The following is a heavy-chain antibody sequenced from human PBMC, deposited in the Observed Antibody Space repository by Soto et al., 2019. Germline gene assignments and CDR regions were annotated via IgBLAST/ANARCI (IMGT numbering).Heavy chain of an antibody. J-gene: IGHJ6*03. CDR3: ASNSGYEYYYYYYMDV. CDR2: INAGNGNT. Sequence: QVQLVQSGAEVKKPGASVKVSCKASGYTFTSYAMHWVRQAPGQRLEWMGWINAGNGNTKYSQKFQGRVTITRDTSASTAYMELSSLRSEDTAVYYCASNSGYEYYYYYYMDVWGKGPTVTVSS. CDR1: GYTFTSYA. D-gene: IGHD5-12*01. V-gene: IGHV1-3*01.